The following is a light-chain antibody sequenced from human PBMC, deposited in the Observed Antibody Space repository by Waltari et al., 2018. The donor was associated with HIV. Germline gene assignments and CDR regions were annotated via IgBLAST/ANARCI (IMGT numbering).Light chain of an antibody. J-gene: IGLJ3*02. Sequence: SYELTQPPSVSVSPGQTASITCSGDKLGVKYACGYHQKRGHSPVWVIYQDSNRPSGIPERTSGSNAGNTATLTISGTQAMDEADYYCQAWDSNTWVFGGGTKLTVL. CDR3: QAWDSNTWV. V-gene: IGLV3-1*01. CDR1: KLGVKY. CDR2: QDS.